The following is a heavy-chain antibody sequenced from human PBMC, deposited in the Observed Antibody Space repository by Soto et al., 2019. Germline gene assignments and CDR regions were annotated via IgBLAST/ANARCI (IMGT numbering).Heavy chain of an antibody. CDR1: GYTLTELS. CDR3: ATAWNFFFWVDP. D-gene: IGHD1-7*01. CDR2: FDPEDGET. V-gene: IGHV1-24*01. J-gene: IGHJ5*02. Sequence: ASLKVSCKVSGYTLTELSMHCARQAPGKGLEWMGGFDPEDGETIYAQKFQGRVTMTEDTSTDTAYMELSSLRSEDTAVYYCATAWNFFFWVDPWCQGSLVTVSS.